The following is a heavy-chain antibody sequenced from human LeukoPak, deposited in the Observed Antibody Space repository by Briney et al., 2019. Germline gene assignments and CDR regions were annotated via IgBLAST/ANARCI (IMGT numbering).Heavy chain of an antibody. CDR2: IYTSGST. Sequence: PSQTLSLTCTVSGGSISSGSYYWSWIRQPAGKGLEWIGRIYTSGSTNYNPSLKSRVTISVDTSKNQFSLKLSSVTAGDTAVYYCARGRIAAAGSQYFDYWGQGTLVTVSS. J-gene: IGHJ4*02. V-gene: IGHV4-61*02. CDR3: ARGRIAAAGSQYFDY. CDR1: GGSISSGSYY. D-gene: IGHD6-13*01.